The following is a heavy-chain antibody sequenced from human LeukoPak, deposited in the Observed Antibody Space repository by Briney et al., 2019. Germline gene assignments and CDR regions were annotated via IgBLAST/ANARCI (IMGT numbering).Heavy chain of an antibody. Sequence: SETLSLTCGVYGGSFSDHYWTWIRHSPGKGLEWIGESSRNEGTHSNPSLKSRVTMSLDTSKNQFYLNLNSVTAADTAAYYCARGTDAYKLGNIWGQGTLVTVSP. CDR3: ARGTDAYKLGNI. V-gene: IGHV4-34*01. D-gene: IGHD5-24*01. J-gene: IGHJ4*02. CDR1: GGSFSDHY. CDR2: SSRNEGT.